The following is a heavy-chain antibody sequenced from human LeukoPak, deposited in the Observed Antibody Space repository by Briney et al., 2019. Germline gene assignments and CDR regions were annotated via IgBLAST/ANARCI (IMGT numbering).Heavy chain of an antibody. J-gene: IGHJ4*02. CDR3: ARGGSGSNFDY. Sequence: SETLSLTCTVSGGSVSSGSYYWSWIRQPPGKGLEWIGYIYYSGGTNYNPSLKSRVTISVDTSKNQFSLKLSSVTAADTAVYYCARGGSGSNFDYWGQGTLVTVSS. D-gene: IGHD3-10*01. CDR2: IYYSGGT. V-gene: IGHV4-61*01. CDR1: GGSVSSGSYY.